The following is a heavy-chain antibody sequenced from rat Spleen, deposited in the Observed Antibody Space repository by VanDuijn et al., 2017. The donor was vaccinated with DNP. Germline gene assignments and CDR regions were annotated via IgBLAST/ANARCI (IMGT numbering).Heavy chain of an antibody. Sequence: EVQLVESGGGLVQPGRSLKLSCAASGFTFSNYGMAWVRQAPKKGLEWVATITYAGSPYYRDSVKGRFTISRDNAKSTLYLQMDSPRSEDTATYYCTTTRVSSYFDYWGQGVMVTVSS. CDR3: TTTRVSSYFDY. CDR2: ITYAGSP. D-gene: IGHD1-4*01. CDR1: GFTFSNYG. J-gene: IGHJ2*01. V-gene: IGHV5-29*01.